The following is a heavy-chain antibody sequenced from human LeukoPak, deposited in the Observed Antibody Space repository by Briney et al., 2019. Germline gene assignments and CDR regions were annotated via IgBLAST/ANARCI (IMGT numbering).Heavy chain of an antibody. CDR1: GGSISSGDYY. J-gene: IGHJ4*02. V-gene: IGHV4-30-4*01. Sequence: PSETLSLTCTVSGGSISSGDYYWTWIRQPPGKGLEWIGYIYYSGSTYYNPSLKSRVTISVDTSKNQFSLKLSSVTAADTAVYYCARGYTFSNYKYYFDYWGRGTLVTVSS. D-gene: IGHD4-11*01. CDR2: IYYSGST. CDR3: ARGYTFSNYKYYFDY.